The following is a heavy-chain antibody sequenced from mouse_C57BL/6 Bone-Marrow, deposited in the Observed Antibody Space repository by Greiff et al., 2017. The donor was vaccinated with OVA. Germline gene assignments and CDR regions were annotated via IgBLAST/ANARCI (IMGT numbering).Heavy chain of an antibody. D-gene: IGHD4-1*01. J-gene: IGHJ2*01. V-gene: IGHV1-82*01. CDR3: ASGIPAY. CDR1: GYAFSSSW. CDR2: IYPGDGDT. Sequence: VQLQQSGPELVKPGASVQISCKASGYAFSSSWMNWVKQRPGQGLEWIGRIYPGDGDTNYNGKFKGKATLTADKSSSTAYMQLSSLTSEDSAVYFCASGIPAYWGQGTTRTVSS.